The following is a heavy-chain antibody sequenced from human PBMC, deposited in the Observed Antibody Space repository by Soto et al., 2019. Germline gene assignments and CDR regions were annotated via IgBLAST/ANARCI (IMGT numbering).Heavy chain of an antibody. V-gene: IGHV4-59*01. J-gene: IGHJ6*02. CDR2: IYYSGST. CDR3: ARVIAMAGFYYYYGMDV. Sequence: PSETLSLTCTVSGGSISSYYWSWTRQPPGKGLEWIGYIYYSGSTNYNPSLKSRVTISVDTSKNQFSLKLSSVTAADTAVYYCARVIAMAGFYYYYGMDVWGQGTTVTVSS. D-gene: IGHD3-16*02. CDR1: GGSISSYY.